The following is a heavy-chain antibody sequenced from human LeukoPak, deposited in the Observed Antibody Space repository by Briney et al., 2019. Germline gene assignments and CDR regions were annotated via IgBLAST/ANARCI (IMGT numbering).Heavy chain of an antibody. V-gene: IGHV3-15*01. Sequence: GGFLRLSCAASGFTFSNAWMSWVRQAPGKGLEWVGRIKSKTDGGTTDYAAPVKGRFTISRDDSKNTLYLQMNSLKTEDTAVYYCTTLAPTDSSGYSDFDYWGQGTLVTVSS. CDR3: TTLAPTDSSGYSDFDY. J-gene: IGHJ4*02. CDR2: IKSKTDGGTT. CDR1: GFTFSNAW. D-gene: IGHD3-22*01.